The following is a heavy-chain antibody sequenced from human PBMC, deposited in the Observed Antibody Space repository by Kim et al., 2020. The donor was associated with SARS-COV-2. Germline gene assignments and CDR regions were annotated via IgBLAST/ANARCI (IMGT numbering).Heavy chain of an antibody. Sequence: GGSLRLSCAASGFTFSDYYMSWIRQAPGKGLEWVSYISSSSSYTNYADSVKGRFTISRDNAKNSLYLQMNSLRAEDTAVYYCARAPDFWSGYPYYYYGMDVWGQGTTVTVSS. D-gene: IGHD3-3*01. CDR2: ISSSSSYT. J-gene: IGHJ6*02. V-gene: IGHV3-11*05. CDR1: GFTFSDYY. CDR3: ARAPDFWSGYPYYYYGMDV.